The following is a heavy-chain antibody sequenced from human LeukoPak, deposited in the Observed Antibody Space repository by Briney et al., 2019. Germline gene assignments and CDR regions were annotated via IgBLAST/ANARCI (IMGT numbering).Heavy chain of an antibody. CDR2: IIPILGIA. CDR3: AGTGIAAAGTNGMLDY. D-gene: IGHD6-13*01. V-gene: IGHV1-69*04. Sequence: ASVKVSCKASGGTFSSYAISWVRQAPGQGLEWMGRIIPILGIANYAQKFQGRVTITADKSTSTAYIELSSLRSEDTAVYYCAGTGIAAAGTNGMLDYWGQGTLVTVSS. CDR1: GGTFSSYA. J-gene: IGHJ4*02.